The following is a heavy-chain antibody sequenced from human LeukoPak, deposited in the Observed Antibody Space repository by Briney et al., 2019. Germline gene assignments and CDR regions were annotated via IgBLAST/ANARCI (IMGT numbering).Heavy chain of an antibody. CDR3: ASSRN. CDR2: VNQGGTDQ. CDR1: GFAFSSYW. V-gene: IGHV3-7*02. Sequence: GGSLRLPCAASGFAFSSYWMSWVRQAPGKGLEWVANVNQGGTDQYYVDSVKGRFTITRDNAKNSLYLQMNSLKDEDTSVYYCASSRNWGQGTLVT. J-gene: IGHJ4*02.